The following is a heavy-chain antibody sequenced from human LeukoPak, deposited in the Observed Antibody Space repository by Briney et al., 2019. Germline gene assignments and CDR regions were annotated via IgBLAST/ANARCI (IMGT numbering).Heavy chain of an antibody. Sequence: PGGSLRLSCAASGFTFSSYSMNWVRQAPGKGLEWVSYISSSSSTIYYAGSVKGRFTISRDNAKNSLYLQMNSLRAEDTAVYYCARNLWFGDYWGQGTLVTVSS. D-gene: IGHD3-10*01. CDR3: ARNLWFGDY. CDR2: ISSSSSTI. J-gene: IGHJ4*02. V-gene: IGHV3-48*01. CDR1: GFTFSSYS.